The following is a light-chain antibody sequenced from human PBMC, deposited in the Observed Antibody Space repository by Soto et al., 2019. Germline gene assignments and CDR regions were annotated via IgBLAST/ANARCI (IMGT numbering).Light chain of an antibody. V-gene: IGLV2-14*01. CDR2: EVS. Sequence: QSALTQPASVSGSPGQSITISCTGTSRYVGGYNYVSWYQQHPGKAPKLMIYEVSNRPSGVSNRFSGSKSGNTASLNISGLQAEDEADYYCSSYTSSSTYVFGTGTKVTVL. CDR1: SRYVGGYNY. J-gene: IGLJ1*01. CDR3: SSYTSSSTYV.